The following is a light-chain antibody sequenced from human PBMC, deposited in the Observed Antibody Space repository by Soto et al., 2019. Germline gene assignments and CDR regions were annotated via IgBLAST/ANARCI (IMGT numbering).Light chain of an antibody. J-gene: IGLJ1*01. CDR2: EGS. V-gene: IGLV2-23*01. Sequence: QSALTQPASVSGSPGQSITISCTGTSSDVGTYNLVSWYQQHPGKAPEVMIYEGSKRPSGVSNCFSGSKSGNTASLTISGLQAEDEADYYGCSYAGSSSYVFGTGTKVTVL. CDR3: CSYAGSSSYV. CDR1: SSDVGTYNL.